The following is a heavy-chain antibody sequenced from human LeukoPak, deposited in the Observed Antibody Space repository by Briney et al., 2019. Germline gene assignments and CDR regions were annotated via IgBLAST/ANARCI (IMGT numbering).Heavy chain of an antibody. CDR2: IIPILGIA. CDR3: ARGPGILTIFGPHLYYFDY. V-gene: IGHV1-69*04. Sequence: SVKVSCKASGGTFSSYAISWVRQAPGQGLEWMGRIIPILGIANYAQKFQGRVTITADKSTSTAYMELSSLRSEDTAVYYCARGPGILTIFGPHLYYFDYWGQGTLVTVSS. J-gene: IGHJ4*02. D-gene: IGHD3-3*01. CDR1: GGTFSSYA.